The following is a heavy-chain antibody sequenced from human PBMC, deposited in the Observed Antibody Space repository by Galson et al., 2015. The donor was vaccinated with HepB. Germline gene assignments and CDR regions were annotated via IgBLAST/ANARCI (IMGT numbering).Heavy chain of an antibody. CDR2: ISSSSSTI. V-gene: IGHV3-48*01. Sequence: SLRLSCAAPGFTFSNYPMNWVRQAPGEGLEWVSYISSSSSTIYYADSVKGRFTISRDNAKNSLSLQMNSLRAEDTAAYYCAREPDYDISSYYFDYWGQGTLVTVFS. J-gene: IGHJ4*02. CDR1: GFTFSNYP. D-gene: IGHD3-22*01. CDR3: AREPDYDISSYYFDY.